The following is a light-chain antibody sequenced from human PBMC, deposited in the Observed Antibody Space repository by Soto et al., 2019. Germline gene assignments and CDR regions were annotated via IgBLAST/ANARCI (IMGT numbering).Light chain of an antibody. CDR1: SSDVGGYNY. Sequence: QSALTQPASVSGSPGQSITISCTGTSSDVGGYNYVSWYQQHPGKAPKLMIYEVSNRPSGLSNRFSGSKSGNTASLTISGLQAEDEADYYCRSYTSGSTLVVFGGGTKLTVL. J-gene: IGLJ3*02. CDR3: RSYTSGSTLVV. CDR2: EVS. V-gene: IGLV2-14*01.